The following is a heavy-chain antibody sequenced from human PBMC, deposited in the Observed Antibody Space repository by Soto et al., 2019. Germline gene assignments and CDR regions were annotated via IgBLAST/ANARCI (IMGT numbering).Heavy chain of an antibody. CDR2: IDYSGST. Sequence: SETLSLTCTVSGDSITNSDYYWNWIRQSPGKGLEWIGSIDYSGSTHYNPSLKSRIIISADTSKNQFSLKLKSVTAADTALYFCARDRPYYYGMDVWGQGTTVTVSS. J-gene: IGHJ6*02. CDR3: ARDRPYYYGMDV. CDR1: GDSITNSDYY. V-gene: IGHV4-30-4*01.